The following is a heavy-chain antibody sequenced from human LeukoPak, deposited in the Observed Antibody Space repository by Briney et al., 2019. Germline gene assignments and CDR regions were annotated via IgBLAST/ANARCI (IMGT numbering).Heavy chain of an antibody. Sequence: GGSLRLSCEASGFTFSGNWMSWVRQAPGKGLEWVASINPDGSQKLYVDSVKGRFTISRDNTKSSLYLQMNSLGAEDTAMYYCAKLRGTATTYDSWGQGTRVTVSS. CDR3: AKLRGTATTYDS. CDR2: INPDGSQK. J-gene: IGHJ4*02. D-gene: IGHD5-24*01. V-gene: IGHV3-7*01. CDR1: GFTFSGNW.